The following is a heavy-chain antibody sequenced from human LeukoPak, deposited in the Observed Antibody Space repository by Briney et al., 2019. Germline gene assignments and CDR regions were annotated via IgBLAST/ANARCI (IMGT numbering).Heavy chain of an antibody. CDR3: ARDYQLPSRYGMDV. CDR1: GFTFSSYA. V-gene: IGHV3-30-3*01. CDR2: ISYDGSNK. J-gene: IGHJ6*02. D-gene: IGHD2-2*01. Sequence: GGSLRLSCAASGFTFSSYAMHWVRQAPGKGLEWVAVISYDGSNKYYADSVKGRFTISRDNSKNTLYLQMNSLRAEDTAVYYCARDYQLPSRYGMDVWGQGTTVTVSS.